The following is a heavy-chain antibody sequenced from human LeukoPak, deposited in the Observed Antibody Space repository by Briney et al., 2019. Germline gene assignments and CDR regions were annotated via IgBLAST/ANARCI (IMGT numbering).Heavy chain of an antibody. CDR3: ARDTPAGAVAFDY. Sequence: SVKVSCKASGGTFSSYTISWVRQAPGQGLEWMGRIIPILGTANYAQKSQGRVTITTDESTSTAYMELSSLRSEDTAVYYCARDTPAGAVAFDYWGQGTLVTVSS. CDR1: GGTFSSYT. V-gene: IGHV1-69*16. D-gene: IGHD6-19*01. CDR2: IIPILGTA. J-gene: IGHJ4*02.